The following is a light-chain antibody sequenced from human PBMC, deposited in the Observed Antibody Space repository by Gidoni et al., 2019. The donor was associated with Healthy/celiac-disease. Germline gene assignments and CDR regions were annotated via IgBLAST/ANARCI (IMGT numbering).Light chain of an antibody. V-gene: IGKV3-15*01. CDR2: GAS. CDR3: QQYNNWPPLT. Sequence: IVMTPSRATLSVSPGASHTLSCSASQSVSSNLAWYQQKPGQAPRLLIYGASTRATGIPARFSGSGSGTDFTLTISSLQSEDFAVYYCQQYNNWPPLTFXGXTKVEIK. CDR1: QSVSSN. J-gene: IGKJ4*01.